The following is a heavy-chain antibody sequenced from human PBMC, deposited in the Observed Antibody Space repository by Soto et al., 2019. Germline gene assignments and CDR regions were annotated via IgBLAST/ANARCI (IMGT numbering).Heavy chain of an antibody. J-gene: IGHJ4*02. D-gene: IGHD3-22*01. CDR3: ARDSSAITMIVVVITTLGY. Sequence: GASVKVSCKASGYTFTGYYMHWVRQAPGQGLEWMGWINPNSGGTNYAQKFQGRVTMTRDTSISTAYMELSRLRSDDTAVYYCARDSSAITMIVVVITTLGYWGQGTLVTVSS. CDR2: INPNSGGT. V-gene: IGHV1-2*02. CDR1: GYTFTGYY.